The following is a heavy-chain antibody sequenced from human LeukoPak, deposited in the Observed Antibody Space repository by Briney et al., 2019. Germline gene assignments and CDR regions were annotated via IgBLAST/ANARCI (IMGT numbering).Heavy chain of an antibody. V-gene: IGHV4-39*01. CDR3: AGKAIVVVPAAISLWFDP. D-gene: IGHD2-2*01. J-gene: IGHJ5*02. CDR2: TYYSGST. Sequence: PSETLSLTCTVSGGSISSSSYYWGWIRQPPGKGLEWIGSTYYSGSTYYNPSLKSRVTISVDTSKNQFSLKLSSVTAADTAVYYCAGKAIVVVPAAISLWFDPWGQGTLVTVSS. CDR1: GGSISSSSYY.